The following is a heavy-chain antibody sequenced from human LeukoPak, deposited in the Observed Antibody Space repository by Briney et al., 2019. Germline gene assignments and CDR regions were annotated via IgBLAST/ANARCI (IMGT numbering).Heavy chain of an antibody. Sequence: PGGSLRLSCAASGFTFSSYSMNWVRQAPGKGLEWVSSISSSSSYIYYADSVKGRFTISRDNAKNSLFLQMSSLRAEYTAVYYCARVGIAVAGLDYWGQGTLVTVSS. CDR1: GFTFSSYS. D-gene: IGHD6-19*01. CDR2: ISSSSSYI. CDR3: ARVGIAVAGLDY. V-gene: IGHV3-21*01. J-gene: IGHJ4*02.